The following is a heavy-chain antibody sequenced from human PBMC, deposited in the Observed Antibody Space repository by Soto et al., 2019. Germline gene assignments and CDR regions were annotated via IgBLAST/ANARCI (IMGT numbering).Heavy chain of an antibody. CDR1: GYIFTSHY. J-gene: IGHJ4*02. V-gene: IGHV1-46*01. CDR2: INPTGGGT. Sequence: QVQLVQSGAEVRKPGASVKVSCKASGYIFTSHYMHWVRQAPGQGLEWMGIINPTGGGTSYAQKFQGRVTMTRDTSTSTVYLELISLRSDDTAVYYCARESTLAYWGQGTLVTVSS. CDR3: ARESTLAY.